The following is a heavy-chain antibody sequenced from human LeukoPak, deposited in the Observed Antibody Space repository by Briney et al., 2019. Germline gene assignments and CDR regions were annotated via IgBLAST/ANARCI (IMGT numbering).Heavy chain of an antibody. V-gene: IGHV3-66*01. Sequence: GGSLRLSCAASGFTVSSNYMSWVRQAPGKGLEWVSVIYSGGSTYYADSVKGRFTISRDNSKNTLYLQVNSLRAEDTAVYYCARGGRYCSSTSCYGQIDYWGQGTLVTVSS. CDR2: IYSGGST. J-gene: IGHJ4*02. CDR1: GFTVSSNY. CDR3: ARGGRYCSSTSCYGQIDY. D-gene: IGHD2-2*01.